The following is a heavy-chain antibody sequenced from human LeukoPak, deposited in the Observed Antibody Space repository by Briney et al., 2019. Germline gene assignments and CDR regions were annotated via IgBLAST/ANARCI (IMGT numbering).Heavy chain of an antibody. V-gene: IGHV3-48*03. J-gene: IGHJ3*02. CDR1: GFTFSSNE. CDR2: ISSSGSTI. Sequence: PGGSLRLSCAASGFTFSSNEMNWVRQAPGKGLEWVSYISSSGSTIYYADSVKGRFTISRDNAKNSLYLQMNSLRAEDTAVYYCARGLRYFDWLLCGAFDIWGQGTMVTVSS. CDR3: ARGLRYFDWLLCGAFDI. D-gene: IGHD3-9*01.